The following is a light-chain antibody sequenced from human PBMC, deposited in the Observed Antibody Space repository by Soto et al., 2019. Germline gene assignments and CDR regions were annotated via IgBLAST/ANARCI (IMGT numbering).Light chain of an antibody. J-gene: IGKJ5*01. CDR2: KAS. V-gene: IGKV1-5*03. CDR1: QSISPW. CDR3: QHYNSYPIT. Sequence: DIQMTQSPSTLSASVGDRVTITCRASQSISPWLAWYQQKPGKAPKLLIYKASSLESGVPSRFSGSGSGTEFTLTISSLQPEDFATYNCQHYNSYPITFGQGTRLEIK.